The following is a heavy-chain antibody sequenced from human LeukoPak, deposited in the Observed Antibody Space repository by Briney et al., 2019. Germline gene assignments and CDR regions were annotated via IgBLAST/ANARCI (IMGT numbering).Heavy chain of an antibody. CDR1: GGSISSYY. V-gene: IGHV4-59*01. CDR3: ARSTYGDYFDY. D-gene: IGHD4-17*01. CDR2: IYYSGST. Sequence: PSETLSLTCTVPGGSISSYYWSWIRQPPGKGLEWIGYIYYSGSTNYNPSLKSRVTISVDTSKNQFSLKLSSVTAADTAVYYCARSTYGDYFDYWGQGTLVTVSS. J-gene: IGHJ4*02.